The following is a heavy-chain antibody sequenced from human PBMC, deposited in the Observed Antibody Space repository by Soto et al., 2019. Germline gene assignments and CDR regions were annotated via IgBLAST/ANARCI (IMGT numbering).Heavy chain of an antibody. CDR1: GGTFSSYA. J-gene: IGHJ5*02. Sequence: SVNVSCKASGGTFSSYAISWVRQAPGQGLEWMGGIIPIFGTANYAQKFQGRVTITADESTSTAYMELSSLRSEDTAVYYCARAITMIVVVTGGFDPWGQGTLVTVSS. D-gene: IGHD3-22*01. V-gene: IGHV1-69*13. CDR3: ARAITMIVVVTGGFDP. CDR2: IIPIFGTA.